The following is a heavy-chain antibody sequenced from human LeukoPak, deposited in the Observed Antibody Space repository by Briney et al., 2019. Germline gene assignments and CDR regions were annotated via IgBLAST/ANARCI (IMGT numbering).Heavy chain of an antibody. Sequence: PGRSLRLSCAASGFTLSSYGMHWVRQAPDKGLEWVAVISYDGSNKYYADSVKGRFTISRDNSKNTLYLQMNSLRAEDTAVYYCAKDLGTTGTNLCDYWGQGTLVTVSS. D-gene: IGHD1-1*01. CDR1: GFTLSSYG. J-gene: IGHJ4*02. V-gene: IGHV3-30*18. CDR2: ISYDGSNK. CDR3: AKDLGTTGTNLCDY.